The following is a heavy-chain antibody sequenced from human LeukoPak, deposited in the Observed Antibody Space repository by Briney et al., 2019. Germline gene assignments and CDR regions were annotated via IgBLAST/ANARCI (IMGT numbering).Heavy chain of an antibody. Sequence: SGGSLRLSCEASGFSFSSYSMNWVRQAPGKGLEWVSTITSTSNSIYYADSLKGRFTISRDNAKNSLYLQMNSLRAEDTAVYYCVIGRMGATLPADYWGQGTLVTVSS. CDR2: ITSTSNSI. V-gene: IGHV3-21*01. J-gene: IGHJ4*02. CDR1: GFSFSSYS. D-gene: IGHD1-26*01. CDR3: VIGRMGATLPADY.